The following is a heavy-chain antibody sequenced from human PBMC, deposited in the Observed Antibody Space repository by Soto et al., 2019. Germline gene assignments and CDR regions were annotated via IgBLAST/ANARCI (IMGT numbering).Heavy chain of an antibody. Sequence: ASVKVSCKASGYTFTSYGISWVRQAPGQGLEWMGWISAYNGKTNYAQKLQGRVTITTDTSTSTAYMELSSLRSEDTAVYYCARGHSYGHNENMDVWGTGTTVTVSS. V-gene: IGHV1-18*01. J-gene: IGHJ6*03. CDR2: ISAYNGKT. D-gene: IGHD5-18*01. CDR1: GYTFTSYG. CDR3: ARGHSYGHNENMDV.